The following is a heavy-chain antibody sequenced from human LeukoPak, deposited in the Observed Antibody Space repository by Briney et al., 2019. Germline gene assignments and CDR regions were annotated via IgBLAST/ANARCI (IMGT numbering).Heavy chain of an antibody. CDR2: IKQDGSEK. J-gene: IGHJ4*02. CDR1: GITLSVYW. Sequence: GGSLRLSCAASGITLSVYWMGWVRQAPGKGLEWVANIKQDGSEKYYRDSAQGRFTISRDNAKNSLYLQMNSLRAEDTAVYYCARSGSGYFDYWGQGSLVTVSS. CDR3: ARSGSGYFDY. V-gene: IGHV3-7*01.